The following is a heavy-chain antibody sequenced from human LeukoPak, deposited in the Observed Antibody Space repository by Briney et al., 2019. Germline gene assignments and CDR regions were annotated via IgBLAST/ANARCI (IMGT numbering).Heavy chain of an antibody. CDR3: ARESSSWGRAYYYYYYMDV. V-gene: IGHV3-23*01. D-gene: IGHD6-13*01. CDR1: GFTFSSYW. J-gene: IGHJ6*03. Sequence: GGSLRLSCAASGFTFSSYWMHWVRQAPGKGLEWVSAISGSGGSTYYADSVKGRFTISRDNSKNTLYLQMNSLRAEDTAVYYCARESSSWGRAYYYYYYMDVWGKGTTVTVSS. CDR2: ISGSGGST.